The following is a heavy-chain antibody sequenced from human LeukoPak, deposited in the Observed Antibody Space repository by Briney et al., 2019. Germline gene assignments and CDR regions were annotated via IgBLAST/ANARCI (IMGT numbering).Heavy chain of an antibody. Sequence: ASVKVSCKASGFTFTSSAMQWVRQARGQRLEWIGWIVVGSGNTNYAQKFQKRVTITRDMSTSTAYMELSSLRSEDTAVYYCAADDPDYGDQGNWGQGTLVTVSS. D-gene: IGHD4-17*01. V-gene: IGHV1-58*02. CDR3: AADDPDYGDQGN. J-gene: IGHJ4*02. CDR2: IVVGSGNT. CDR1: GFTFTSSA.